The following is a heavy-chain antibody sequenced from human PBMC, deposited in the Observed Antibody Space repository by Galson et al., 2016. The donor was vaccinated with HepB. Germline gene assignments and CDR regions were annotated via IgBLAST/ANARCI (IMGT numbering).Heavy chain of an antibody. CDR2: LYYTGGA. V-gene: IGHV4-39*01. CDR1: GPSIGSSSYY. J-gene: IGHJ4*02. D-gene: IGHD5-24*01. Sequence: LSLTCTVSGPSIGSSSYYWGWVRQPPGKGLEWIGSLYYTGGAYDNPSLKSRVTISVDTSKNHFSLRLASVTAADTAVYYCAAMTTIWAPLQYWGQGTLVAVSS. CDR3: AAMTTIWAPLQY.